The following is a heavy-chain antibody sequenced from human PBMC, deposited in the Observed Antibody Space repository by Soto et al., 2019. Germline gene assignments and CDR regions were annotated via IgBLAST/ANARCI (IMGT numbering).Heavy chain of an antibody. CDR2: ISGSGGST. CDR1: GFTFGSYA. D-gene: IGHD1-26*01. J-gene: IGHJ4*02. V-gene: IGHV3-23*01. Sequence: HPGGSLRLSCAASGFTFGSYAMSWVRQAPGKGLEWVSSISGSGGSTYYADSVKGRFTISRDNSKNTLYLQMNSLRAEDTAVYYCAKDTLGVDYWGQGTLVTVSS. CDR3: AKDTLGVDY.